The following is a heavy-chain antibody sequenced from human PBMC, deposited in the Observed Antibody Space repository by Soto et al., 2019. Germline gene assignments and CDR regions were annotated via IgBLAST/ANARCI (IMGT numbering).Heavy chain of an antibody. Sequence: QVHLEQSGAEEKKPGASVKVSCKASGYTFTTSVHWVRQAPGQRLEWMGWINVGNGNTKYSQKFQGRISFTRDTSATTAYMELSSLISEDTAVXXXXXXXXXXXGGNDYWGQGTLVTVSS. V-gene: IGHV1-3*05. CDR3: XXXXXXXXGGNDY. CDR2: INVGNGNT. J-gene: IGHJ4*02. CDR1: GYTFTTS. D-gene: IGHD2-15*01.